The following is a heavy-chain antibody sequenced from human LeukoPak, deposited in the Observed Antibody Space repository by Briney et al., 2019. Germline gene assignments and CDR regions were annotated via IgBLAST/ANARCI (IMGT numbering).Heavy chain of an antibody. Sequence: PGGSLRLSCAASGFTFSSYAMSWVRQAPGKGLEWVSGISGSGVSTYFADSVKGRFTISRDNSKNTLYLQMNSLRAEDTAVYYCSITFGGVIALPDYWGQGTLVTVSS. CDR1: GFTFSSYA. CDR3: SITFGGVIALPDY. CDR2: ISGSGVST. D-gene: IGHD3-16*02. V-gene: IGHV3-23*01. J-gene: IGHJ4*02.